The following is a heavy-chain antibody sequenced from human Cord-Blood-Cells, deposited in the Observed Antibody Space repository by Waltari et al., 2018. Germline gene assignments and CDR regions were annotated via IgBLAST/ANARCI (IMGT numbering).Heavy chain of an antibody. D-gene: IGHD4-4*01. CDR2: IYSGGST. Sequence: VQLVESGGGLIQPGWSLRHSCASLGFTVSRTYIRWVSQSPGKGLEWVSVIYSGGSTYYADSVKGRFTISRDNSKNTLYLQMNSLRAEDTAVYYCARSYSNYYYGMDVWGQGTTVTVSS. CDR3: ARSYSNYYYGMDV. V-gene: IGHV3-53*01. CDR1: GFTVSRTY. J-gene: IGHJ6*02.